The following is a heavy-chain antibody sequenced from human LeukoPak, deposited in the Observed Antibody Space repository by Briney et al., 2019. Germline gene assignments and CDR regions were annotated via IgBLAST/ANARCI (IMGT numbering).Heavy chain of an antibody. CDR2: IKQDGSEK. J-gene: IGHJ4*02. CDR3: ARVQLERVPDY. CDR1: GFTFSSYW. V-gene: IGHV3-7*01. D-gene: IGHD1-1*01. Sequence: PGGSLRLSCAASGFTFSSYWMSWVRQAPGKGLEWVANIKQDGSEKYYVDSVKGRFTISRDNAKNSLYLQMNSLRAEGTAVYYCARVQLERVPDYWGQGTLVTVSS.